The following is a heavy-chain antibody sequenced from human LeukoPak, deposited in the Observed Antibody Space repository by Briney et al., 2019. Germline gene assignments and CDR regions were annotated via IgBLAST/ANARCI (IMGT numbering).Heavy chain of an antibody. Sequence: GGSLRLSCAASGFTFSNSAMSWVRQAPGKGLEWVSTLSGSGITTYYADSVKGRFTISRDNSKNTLYLQMNSLKTEDTAVYYCTTDHLVVVVVAATPPPQFDNWGQGILVTVSS. CDR1: GFTFSNSA. J-gene: IGHJ4*02. D-gene: IGHD2-15*01. V-gene: IGHV3-23*01. CDR2: LSGSGITT. CDR3: TTDHLVVVVVAATPPPQFDN.